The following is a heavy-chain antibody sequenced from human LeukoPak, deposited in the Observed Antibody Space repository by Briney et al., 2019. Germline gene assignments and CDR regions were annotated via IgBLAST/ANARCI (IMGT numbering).Heavy chain of an antibody. J-gene: IGHJ3*02. CDR2: IYHSGST. CDR3: TMTTVTSGAFDI. D-gene: IGHD4-17*01. V-gene: IGHV4-30-2*01. CDR1: GGPISSGGYS. Sequence: SETLSLTCAVSGGPISSGGYSWSWIRQPPGKGLEWIGYIYHSGSTYYNPSLKSRVTISVDRSKNQFSLKLSSVTAADTAVYYCTMTTVTSGAFDIWGQGTMVTVSS.